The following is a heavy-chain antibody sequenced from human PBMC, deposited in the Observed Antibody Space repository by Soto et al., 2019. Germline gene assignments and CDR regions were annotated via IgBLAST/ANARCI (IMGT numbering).Heavy chain of an antibody. CDR2: IDTTGDT. J-gene: IGHJ4*02. CDR1: GFTFSSYD. CDR3: ARGTGYCSGGSCYSRFNFDC. Sequence: PGGSLRLSCAASGFTFSSYDMHWVRQATGKGLEWVSAIDTTGDTYYAGSVKGRFTIPRENARNSLYLQMNSLRVGDTAVYYCARGTGYCSGGSCYSRFNFDCWGQGTLVTVSS. V-gene: IGHV3-13*04. D-gene: IGHD2-15*01.